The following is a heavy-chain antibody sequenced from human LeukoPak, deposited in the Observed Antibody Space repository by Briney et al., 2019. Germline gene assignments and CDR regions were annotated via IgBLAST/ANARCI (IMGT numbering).Heavy chain of an antibody. D-gene: IGHD6-6*01. CDR2: IYYSGST. CDR1: GGSISSGGYY. CDR3: ARDTIIEDSSSGFDY. V-gene: IGHV4-31*03. Sequence: PSETLSLTCTVSGGSISSGGYYWSWIRQHPGTGLEWIGYIYYSGSTYYNPSLKSRVTISVDTSKNQFSLKLSSVTAADTAVYYCARDTIIEDSSSGFDYWGQGTLVTVSS. J-gene: IGHJ4*02.